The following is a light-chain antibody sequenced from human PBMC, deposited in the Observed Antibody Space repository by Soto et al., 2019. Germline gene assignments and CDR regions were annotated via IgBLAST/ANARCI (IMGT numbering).Light chain of an antibody. CDR3: QKYNSAPRT. Sequence: DIQMTQSPSSLSASVGDRVTITCRASQGISNYLAWYQQKPGELPKLVIYAASTLQSGVPSRFSGSGSGTDFTLTISSLQPEDVATYYCQKYNSAPRTFGQGAKVDIK. CDR2: AAS. J-gene: IGKJ1*01. V-gene: IGKV1-27*01. CDR1: QGISNY.